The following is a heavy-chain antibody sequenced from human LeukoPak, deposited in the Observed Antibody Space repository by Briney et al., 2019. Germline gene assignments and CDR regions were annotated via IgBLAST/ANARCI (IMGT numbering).Heavy chain of an antibody. CDR1: GGSTRTYY. Sequence: SETLSLTCSVSGGSTRTYYWTWIRQPPGKGLEWIGTIYYTGTTNYNPSLKSRVSITVDLSNNQLSLKLNSVIAADTAVYYCARGAGTVVRGITQGFDYWGQGTLVTVSS. J-gene: IGHJ4*02. CDR3: ARGAGTVVRGITQGFDY. CDR2: IYYTGTT. D-gene: IGHD3-10*01. V-gene: IGHV4-59*01.